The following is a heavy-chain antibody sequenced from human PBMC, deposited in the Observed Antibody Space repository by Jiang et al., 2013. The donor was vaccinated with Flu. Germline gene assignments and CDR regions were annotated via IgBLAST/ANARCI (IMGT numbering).Heavy chain of an antibody. CDR2: INPNSGGT. J-gene: IGHJ6*02. CDR1: GYTFTGYY. CDR3: ARGGYSGSYFYYYYGMDV. Sequence: GAEVKKPGASVKVSCKASGYTFTGYYIHWVRQAPGQGLEWMGWINPNSGGTNYAQKFQGWVTMTRDTSISTAYMELSRLRSDDTAVYYCARGGYSGSYFYYYYGMDVWGQGTTVTVSS. D-gene: IGHD1-26*01. V-gene: IGHV1-2*04.